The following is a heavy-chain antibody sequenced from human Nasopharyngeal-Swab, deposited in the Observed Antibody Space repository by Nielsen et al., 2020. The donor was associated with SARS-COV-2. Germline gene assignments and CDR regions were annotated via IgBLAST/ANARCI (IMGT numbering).Heavy chain of an antibody. Sequence: WIRQPPGKGLEWVSYISSSSSTIYYADSVKGRFTISRDNAKNSLYLQMNSLRDEDSAVYYCAREGGYRYGSRLYYYYGMDVWGQGTTVTVSS. D-gene: IGHD5-18*01. V-gene: IGHV3-48*02. CDR2: ISSSSSTI. CDR3: AREGGYRYGSRLYYYYGMDV. J-gene: IGHJ6*02.